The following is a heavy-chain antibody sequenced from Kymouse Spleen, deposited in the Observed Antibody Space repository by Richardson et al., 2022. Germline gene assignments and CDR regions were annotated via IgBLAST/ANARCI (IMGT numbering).Heavy chain of an antibody. D-gene: IGHD3-9*01. CDR2: ISSSSSYI. V-gene: IGHV3-21*03. Sequence: EVQLVESGGGLVKPGGSLRLSCAASGFTFSSYSMNWVRQAPGKGLEWVSSISSSSSYIYYADSVKGRFTISRDNAKNSLYLQMNSLRAEDTAVYYCARGDDILTGYYPYYYYYYGMDVWGQGTTVTVSS. CDR1: GFTFSSYS. J-gene: IGHJ6*02. CDR3: ARGDDILTGYYPYYYYYYGMDV.